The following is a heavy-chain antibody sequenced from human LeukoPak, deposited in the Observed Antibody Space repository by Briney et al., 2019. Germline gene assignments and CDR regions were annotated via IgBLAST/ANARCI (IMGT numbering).Heavy chain of an antibody. CDR3: AREPTGTTDY. V-gene: IGHV4-61*02. J-gene: IGHJ4*02. Sequence: SQTLSLTCTVSGGSISSGSYYWSWIRQSAGKGLEWIGRIYSTGSTSYNPSLTSRVTISRDTSKNQFSLKLSSVTAADTAVYYCAREPTGTTDYWGQGTLVTVSS. CDR1: GGSISSGSYY. D-gene: IGHD1-7*01. CDR2: IYSTGST.